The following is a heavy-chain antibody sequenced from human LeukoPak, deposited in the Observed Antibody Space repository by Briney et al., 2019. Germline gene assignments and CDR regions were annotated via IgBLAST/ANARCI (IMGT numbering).Heavy chain of an antibody. CDR3: AKDFEEGVSGWYQYYFDY. CDR1: GFTFSSYG. V-gene: IGHV3-30*18. D-gene: IGHD6-19*01. Sequence: GGSLRLSCAASGFTFSSYGMHWVRQAPGKGLEWVAVISYDGSNKYYADSVKGRFTISRDNSKNTLYLQMNSLRAEDTAVYYCAKDFEEGVSGWYQYYFDYWGQGTLVTVSS. CDR2: ISYDGSNK. J-gene: IGHJ4*02.